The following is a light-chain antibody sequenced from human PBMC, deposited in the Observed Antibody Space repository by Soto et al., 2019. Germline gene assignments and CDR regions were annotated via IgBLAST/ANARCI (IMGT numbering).Light chain of an antibody. V-gene: IGKV1-17*01. CDR3: LQYYSYPRT. CDR2: SAS. J-gene: IGKJ4*01. CDR1: QPIRNN. Sequence: DIQMTQSPSSLSASVGDRVTIPCRASQPIRNNLGWYQQKPGEAPKRLIYSASNLESGVPSRFSGSGSGTEFTLTISALQPEDFATYYCLQYYSYPRTFGGGTKVEI.